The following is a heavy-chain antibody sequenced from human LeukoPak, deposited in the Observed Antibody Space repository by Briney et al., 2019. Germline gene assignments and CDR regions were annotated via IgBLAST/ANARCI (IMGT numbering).Heavy chain of an antibody. Sequence: QTGGSLRLPCAASGFTVSSNYMCWVRQAPGKGLEWVSVIYSGGSTYYADSVKGRFTISRDNSKNTLYLQMNSLRAEDTAVYYCARDKGLAAAGTGWFDPWGQGTLVTVSS. CDR1: GFTVSSNY. CDR2: IYSGGST. V-gene: IGHV3-53*01. D-gene: IGHD6-13*01. J-gene: IGHJ5*02. CDR3: ARDKGLAAAGTGWFDP.